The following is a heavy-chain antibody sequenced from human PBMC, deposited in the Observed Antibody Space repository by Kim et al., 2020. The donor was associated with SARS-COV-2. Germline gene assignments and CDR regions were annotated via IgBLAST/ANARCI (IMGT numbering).Heavy chain of an antibody. V-gene: IGHV3-9*01. CDR1: GFTFDDYA. J-gene: IGHJ3*02. Sequence: GGSLRLSCAASGFTFDDYAMHWVRQAPGKGLEWVSGISWNSGSIGYADSVKGRFTISRDNAKNSLYLQMNSLRAEDTALYYCAKGKTVAGFYDAFDIWGQGTMVTVSP. CDR2: ISWNSGSI. CDR3: AKGKTVAGFYDAFDI. D-gene: IGHD6-19*01.